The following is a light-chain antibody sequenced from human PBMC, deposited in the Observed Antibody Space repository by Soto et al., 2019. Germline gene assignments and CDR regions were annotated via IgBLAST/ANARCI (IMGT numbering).Light chain of an antibody. CDR2: NAS. V-gene: IGKV3-11*01. J-gene: IGKJ3*01. CDR3: QQRSEWPVT. CDR1: QSIGST. Sequence: EIVLTQSPDTLSLSPGERAIFSCRTSQSIGSTLAWYQHKPGQAPRLLIYNASKRATGIPARFSGSGSGTDFTLTISSLEPEDFADYFCQQRSEWPVTFSPGTTVDIK.